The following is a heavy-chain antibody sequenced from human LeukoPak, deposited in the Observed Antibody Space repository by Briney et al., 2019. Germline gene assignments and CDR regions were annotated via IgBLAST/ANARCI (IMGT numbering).Heavy chain of an antibody. D-gene: IGHD4-23*01. CDR1: GFSFSSYG. J-gene: IGHJ4*02. CDR2: IRYDGSNK. CDR3: ASHYGGNSGFDY. Sequence: GGSLRLSCAASGFSFSSYGMYWVRQAPGKGLEWVAFIRYDGSNKYYADSVKGRFTISRDNSKNTLYLQMNSLRAEDTAVYYCASHYGGNSGFDYWGQGTLVAVSS. V-gene: IGHV3-30*02.